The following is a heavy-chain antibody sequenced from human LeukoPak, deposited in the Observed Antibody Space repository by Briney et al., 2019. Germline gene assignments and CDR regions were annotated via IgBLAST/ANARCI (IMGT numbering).Heavy chain of an antibody. CDR3: ARAEYSNYETFDX. Sequence: SSETLSLTCTVSGGSISSYYWSWIRQPPGKGLEWIGYIYYSGSTNYNPSLKSRVTISVDTSKNQFSLKLSSVTAADTAVYYCARAEYSNYETFDXXXXGTLVTVSS. V-gene: IGHV4-59*01. J-gene: IGHJ4*02. CDR1: GGSISSYY. CDR2: IYYSGST. D-gene: IGHD4-11*01.